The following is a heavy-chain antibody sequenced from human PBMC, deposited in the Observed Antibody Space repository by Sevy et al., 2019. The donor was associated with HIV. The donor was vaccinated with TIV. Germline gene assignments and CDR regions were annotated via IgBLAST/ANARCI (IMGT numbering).Heavy chain of an antibody. J-gene: IGHJ6*02. CDR3: ARDCSSTSCLWGLDV. CDR2: IKKDGSEK. Sequence: GGSQRLSCAASGFTFSNYWMSWVRQAPGKGLEWVANIKKDGSEKYYVDSVKGRFTISRDNAKNSLFLQMNSLRAEDTALYYCARDCSSTSCLWGLDVWGQGTTVTVSS. D-gene: IGHD2-2*01. V-gene: IGHV3-7*03. CDR1: GFTFSNYW.